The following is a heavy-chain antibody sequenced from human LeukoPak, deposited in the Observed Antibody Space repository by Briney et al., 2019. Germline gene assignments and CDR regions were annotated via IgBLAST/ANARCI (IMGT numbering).Heavy chain of an antibody. CDR2: INPSGGST. CDR1: GYTFTSYY. CDR3: ARVGGSDNWFDP. Sequence: GASVKVSCKASGYTFTSYYMHWVRQAAGQGREWMGIINPSGGSTSYAQKFQGRVTITRNTSISTAYMELSSLRSEDTAVYYCARVGGSDNWFDPWGQGTLVTVSS. D-gene: IGHD3-16*01. J-gene: IGHJ5*02. V-gene: IGHV1-46*01.